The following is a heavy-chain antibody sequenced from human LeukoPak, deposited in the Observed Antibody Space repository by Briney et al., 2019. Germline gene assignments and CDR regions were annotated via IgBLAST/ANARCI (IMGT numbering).Heavy chain of an antibody. CDR1: GGSISSYY. J-gene: IGHJ3*02. CDR3: ARGAAADAFDI. CDR2: IYYSGST. D-gene: IGHD6-13*01. Sequence: PSETLSLTCTVSGGSISSYYWSWIRQPPGKGLEWIGYIYYSGSTNYNPSLKSRVTISVDTSKNQFSLKLSSVTAADTAVYYCARGAAADAFDIWGQGTMVTVSS. V-gene: IGHV4-59*01.